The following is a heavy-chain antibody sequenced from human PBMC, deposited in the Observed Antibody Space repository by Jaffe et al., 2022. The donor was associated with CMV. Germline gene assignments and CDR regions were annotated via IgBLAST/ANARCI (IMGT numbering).Heavy chain of an antibody. J-gene: IGHJ6*02. D-gene: IGHD1-7*01. CDR1: GFTFSSYG. CDR2: IWYDGSNK. V-gene: IGHV3-33*01. Sequence: QVQLVESGGGVVQPGRSLRLSCAASGFTFSSYGMHWVRQAPGKGLEWVAVIWYDGSNKYYADSVKGRFTISRDNSKNTLYLQMNSLRAEDTAVYYCARFTDQDWNYEIYYYGMDVWGQGTTVTVSS. CDR3: ARFTDQDWNYEIYYYGMDV.